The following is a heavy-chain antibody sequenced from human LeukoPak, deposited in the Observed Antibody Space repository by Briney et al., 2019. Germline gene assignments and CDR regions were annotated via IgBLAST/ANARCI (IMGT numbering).Heavy chain of an antibody. D-gene: IGHD6-19*01. CDR3: ARAIAVADPFDY. CDR2: IYYSGST. J-gene: IGHJ4*02. Sequence: SETLSLTCTVSGGSISSYYWSWIRQPPGKGLEWIGYIYYSGSTNYNPSLKSRVTISVDTSKNQFSLKLSSVTAADTAVYHCARAIAVADPFDYWGQGTLVTVSS. V-gene: IGHV4-59*01. CDR1: GGSISSYY.